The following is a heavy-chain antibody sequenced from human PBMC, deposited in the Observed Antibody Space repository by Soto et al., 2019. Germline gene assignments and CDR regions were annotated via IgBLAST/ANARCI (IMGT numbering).Heavy chain of an antibody. V-gene: IGHV3-23*01. Sequence: GGSLRLSCAASGFTFSSYAMSWVRQAPGKGLEWVSVIGGSGGSTYYADSVKGRFTVSRDNSKKTMSLQMNSLRAEDTAVYYCAKVSGDRGGYYGDRIDYWGQGTLVTVSS. CDR1: GFTFSSYA. CDR2: IGGSGGST. CDR3: AKVSGDRGGYYGDRIDY. D-gene: IGHD3-22*01. J-gene: IGHJ4*02.